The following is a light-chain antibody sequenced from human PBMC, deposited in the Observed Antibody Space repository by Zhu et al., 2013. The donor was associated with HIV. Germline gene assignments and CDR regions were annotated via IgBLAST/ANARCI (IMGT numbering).Light chain of an antibody. V-gene: IGKV3-20*01. CDR2: GAS. CDR1: QSVSSNF. Sequence: EIVLTQSPGTLSLSPGERATLSCRASQSVSSNFLAWYQQKPGQAPRLLISGASSRATGIPDRFSGSGSGTDFTLSISRLEPDDFATYSCQQYNSYPWTFGQGTKVEIK. CDR3: QQYNSYPWT. J-gene: IGKJ1*01.